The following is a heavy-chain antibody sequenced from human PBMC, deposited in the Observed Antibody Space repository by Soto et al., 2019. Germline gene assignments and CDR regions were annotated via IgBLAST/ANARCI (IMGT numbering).Heavy chain of an antibody. CDR1: GYTFTSYG. Sequence: QVQLVQSGAEVKKPGASVKVSCKASGYTFTSYGISWVRQAPGQGLEWMGWISAYNGNTNYAQKLQGRVTMTTDTSTSTAYMELRSLRSDDTAVYYCARDIGNRITMLVDAFDIWGQGTMVTVSS. J-gene: IGHJ3*02. D-gene: IGHD3-22*01. V-gene: IGHV1-18*04. CDR2: ISAYNGNT. CDR3: ARDIGNRITMLVDAFDI.